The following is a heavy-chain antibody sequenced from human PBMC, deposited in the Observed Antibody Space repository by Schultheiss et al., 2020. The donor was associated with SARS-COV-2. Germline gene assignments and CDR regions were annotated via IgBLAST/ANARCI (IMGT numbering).Heavy chain of an antibody. J-gene: IGHJ4*02. Sequence: SVKVSCKASGGTFSSYAISWVRQAPGQGLEWMGRIIPIFGTANYAQKFQGRVTITADESTSTAYMELRSLRSEDTAVYYCARDSQDSSGYSEFDYWGQGTLVTVSS. CDR1: GGTFSSYA. V-gene: IGHV1-69*13. D-gene: IGHD3-22*01. CDR2: IIPIFGTA. CDR3: ARDSQDSSGYSEFDY.